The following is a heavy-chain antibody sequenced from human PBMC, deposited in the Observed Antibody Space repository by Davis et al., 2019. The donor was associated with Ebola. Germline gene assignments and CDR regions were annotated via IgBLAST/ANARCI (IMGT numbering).Heavy chain of an antibody. V-gene: IGHV3-48*02. D-gene: IGHD3-10*01. J-gene: IGHJ4*02. CDR1: GFTFSSYS. CDR3: ARPTWDYYGSGSPEGV. Sequence: PGGSLRLSCAASGFTFSSYSMNWVRQAPGKGLEWVSYISSSSSTIYYADSVKGRFTISRDNAKNSLYLQMNSLRDEDTAVYYCARPTWDYYGSGSPEGVWGQGILVTVSS. CDR2: ISSSSSTI.